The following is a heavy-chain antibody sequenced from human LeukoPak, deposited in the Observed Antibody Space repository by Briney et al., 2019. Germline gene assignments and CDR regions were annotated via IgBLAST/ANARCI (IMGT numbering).Heavy chain of an antibody. CDR1: GFTIENHV. V-gene: IGHV3-23*01. J-gene: IGHJ5*02. D-gene: IGHD3-10*01. CDR3: ATDWTLRGVPTFFDP. Sequence: GGSLRLSCEASGFTIENHVMTWVRQAPGKGSEWVASQSGSGHNTYYSESVRGRFAISRDNSKNTVFLQMNSLRVEDTAIYYCATDWTLRGVPTFFDPWGQGTVVSVSS. CDR2: QSGSGHNT.